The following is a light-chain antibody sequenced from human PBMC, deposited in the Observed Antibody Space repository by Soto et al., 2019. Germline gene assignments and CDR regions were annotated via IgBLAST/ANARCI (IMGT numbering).Light chain of an antibody. J-gene: IGKJ2*01. Sequence: DIVMTQSPLSLPVTPGEPASISCRSSQSLLHTNGHNYLDWYLQKPGQSPQLLISLCSNRASGLADRFSGSGSGTDYTRIISSVAPEDVEVYYCMQGFQTPALGQGTKLEIK. CDR2: LCS. V-gene: IGKV2-28*01. CDR3: MQGFQTPA. CDR1: QSLLHTNGHNY.